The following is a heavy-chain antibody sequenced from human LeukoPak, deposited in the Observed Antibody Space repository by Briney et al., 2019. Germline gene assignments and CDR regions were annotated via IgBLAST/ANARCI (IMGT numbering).Heavy chain of an antibody. Sequence: PSETLSLTCAVYGGSFSGYYWSWIRQPPGKGLEWIGEINHSGRTNYNPSLKSRVTISVDTSKNQFSLKLSSVTAADTAVYYCAREIAVDYFDYWGQGTLVTVSS. D-gene: IGHD6-19*01. CDR3: AREIAVDYFDY. CDR2: INHSGRT. CDR1: GGSFSGYY. J-gene: IGHJ4*02. V-gene: IGHV4-34*01.